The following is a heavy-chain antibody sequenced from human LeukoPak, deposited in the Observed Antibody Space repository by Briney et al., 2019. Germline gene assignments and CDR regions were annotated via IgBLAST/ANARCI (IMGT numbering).Heavy chain of an antibody. D-gene: IGHD6-19*01. CDR2: ISSDGSKK. CDR3: AKDSGSGWDYYYMDV. CDR1: GFTFSSYA. J-gene: IGHJ6*03. V-gene: IGHV3-30*04. Sequence: HPGGSLRLSCAASGFTFSSYAMSWVRQAPGKGLEWVAVISSDGSKKDYADSVKGRFTISRDNSKNTLYLQMNSLRAEDTAVYYCAKDSGSGWDYYYMDVWGKGTTVTISS.